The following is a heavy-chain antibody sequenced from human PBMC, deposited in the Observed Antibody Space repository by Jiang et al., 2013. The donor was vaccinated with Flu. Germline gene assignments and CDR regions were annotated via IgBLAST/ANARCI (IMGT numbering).Heavy chain of an antibody. D-gene: IGHD4-17*01. CDR3: ARLRDYGRGGVDY. J-gene: IGHJ4*02. V-gene: IGHV4-39*07. Sequence: GSGLVKPSETLSLTCTVSGGSISSSSYFWGWTRQPPGRGLEWIGSIHYSGSTYYNPTLKSRLTMSVDTSKNQFSLRLSSVTAADTAVYYCARLRDYGRGGVDYWGQGTLVTGLL. CDR2: IHYSGST. CDR1: GGSISSSSYF.